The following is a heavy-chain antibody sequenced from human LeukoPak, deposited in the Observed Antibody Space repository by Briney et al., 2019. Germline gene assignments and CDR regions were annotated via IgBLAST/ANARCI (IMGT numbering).Heavy chain of an antibody. CDR1: GYTFTSYG. D-gene: IGHD1-26*01. J-gene: IGHJ4*02. Sequence: EASVKVSCKASGYTFTSYGISWVRQAPGQVLEWMGWISAYNGNTNYAQKLQGRVTMTTDTSTSTAYMELSSLRSEDTAVYYCASSSRAVLVVATFWGQGTLVTVSS. V-gene: IGHV1-18*01. CDR3: ASSSRAVLVVATF. CDR2: ISAYNGNT.